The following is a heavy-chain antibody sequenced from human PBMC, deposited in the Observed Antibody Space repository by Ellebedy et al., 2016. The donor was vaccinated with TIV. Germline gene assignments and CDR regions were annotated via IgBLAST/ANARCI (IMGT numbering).Heavy chain of an antibody. Sequence: GESLKISCAASGFTFSSYAMHWVRQAPGKGLEYVSAISSNGGSTYYANSVKGRFTISRDNSKTTLYLQMGSLRAEHMAVYYCARDPVEGRDWYLDLWGRGTLVTVSS. J-gene: IGHJ2*01. CDR2: ISSNGGST. CDR3: ARDPVEGRDWYLDL. V-gene: IGHV3-64*01. CDR1: GFTFSSYA. D-gene: IGHD4-23*01.